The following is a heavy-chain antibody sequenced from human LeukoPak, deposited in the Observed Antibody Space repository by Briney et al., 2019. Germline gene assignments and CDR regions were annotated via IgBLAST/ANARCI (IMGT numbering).Heavy chain of an antibody. D-gene: IGHD3-10*01. Sequence: ASVTVSCKASGYTFTSYYMHWVRQAPGQGLEWMGIINPSGGSTSYAQKFQGRVTMTRDTSTSTVYMELSSLRSEDTAVYYCARDRLEHGSGSGFDYWGQGTLVTVSS. V-gene: IGHV1-46*01. CDR2: INPSGGST. CDR1: GYTFTSYY. CDR3: ARDRLEHGSGSGFDY. J-gene: IGHJ4*02.